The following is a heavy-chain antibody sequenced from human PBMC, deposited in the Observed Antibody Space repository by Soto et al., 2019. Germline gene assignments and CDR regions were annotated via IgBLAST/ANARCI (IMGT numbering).Heavy chain of an antibody. CDR1: GDTLNRYA. Sequence: GASVEVSCKASGDTLNRYAISWVRQAPGQGLERKGGIIPIFGTANYAQKFQGRVTITADESTSTAYMELSSLRSEDTAVYYCARHYAGNWNYDKGHYYYYYMDVWGKGTTVTISS. CDR2: IIPIFGTA. CDR3: ARHYAGNWNYDKGHYYYYYMDV. V-gene: IGHV1-69*13. J-gene: IGHJ6*03. D-gene: IGHD1-7*01.